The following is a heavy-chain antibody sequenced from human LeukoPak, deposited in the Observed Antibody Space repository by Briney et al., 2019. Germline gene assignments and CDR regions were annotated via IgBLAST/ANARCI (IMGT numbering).Heavy chain of an antibody. D-gene: IGHD1/OR15-1a*01. J-gene: IGHJ4*02. CDR2: IKPDGSQI. CDR1: GFIVSSNY. V-gene: IGHV3-7*03. Sequence: GGSLRLSCVVSGFIVSSNYMSWVRQAPGKRLECVGNIKPDGSQIFYGASVTGRFTISRDNSDNSLFLQMNSLRAEDTAVYYCASGNSFDSWGQGTLVTVSS. CDR3: ASGNSFDS.